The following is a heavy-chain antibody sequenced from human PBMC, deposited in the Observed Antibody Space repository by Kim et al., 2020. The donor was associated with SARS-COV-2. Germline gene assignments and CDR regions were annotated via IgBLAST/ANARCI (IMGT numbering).Heavy chain of an antibody. J-gene: IGHJ6*02. CDR1: GGSISSYY. D-gene: IGHD5-12*01. CDR2: IYYSGST. CDR3: ARVSLVATMLVRGRVYQYGMDV. Sequence: SETLSLTCTVSGGSISSYYWSWIRQPPGKGLEWIGYIYYSGSTNYNPSLKSRVTISVDTSKNQFSLKLSSVTAADTAVYYCARVSLVATMLVRGRVYQYGMDVWGQGTTVTVSS. V-gene: IGHV4-59*01.